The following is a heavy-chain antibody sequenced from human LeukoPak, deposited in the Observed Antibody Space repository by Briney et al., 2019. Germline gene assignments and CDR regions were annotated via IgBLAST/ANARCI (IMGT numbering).Heavy chain of an antibody. V-gene: IGHV4-59*11. CDR3: ARAQWSSIYYFDD. J-gene: IGHJ4*02. Sequence: SETLSLTCTVSGGSITSHYWSWIRQPPGKGLEWLGYIYDSGTTKYTPSLKGPVTISVDTSKNHFSLKLSSVTAADTAVYYCARAQWSSIYYFDDWGQGTLVTVSS. CDR1: GGSITSHY. CDR2: IYDSGTT. D-gene: IGHD2-21*01.